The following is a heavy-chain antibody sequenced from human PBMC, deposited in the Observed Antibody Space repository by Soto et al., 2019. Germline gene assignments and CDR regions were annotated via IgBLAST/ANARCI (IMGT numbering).Heavy chain of an antibody. CDR1: GGTFSSYA. J-gene: IGHJ6*02. CDR3: ATRYSSSSYYYYYGMDV. Sequence: SVKVSCKASGGTFSSYAISWVRQAPGQGLEWMGGIIPIFGTANYAQKFQGRVTITADESTSTAYMELSSLRSEDTAVYYCATRYSSSSYYYYYGMDVWGQGTTVTVSS. CDR2: IIPIFGTA. D-gene: IGHD6-6*01. V-gene: IGHV1-69*13.